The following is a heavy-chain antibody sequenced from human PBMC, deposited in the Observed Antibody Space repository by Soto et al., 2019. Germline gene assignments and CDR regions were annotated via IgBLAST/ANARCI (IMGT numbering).Heavy chain of an antibody. CDR2: IYYSCST. Sequence: PSETLSLTCTVSGGSISSGDYYWSWFRQPPGKGLEWIWYIYYSCSTYYNPSLKSRVTISVDTSKNQFSLKLSSVTAADTAVYYCARAWVQNRFDPWGQGTLVTVSS. D-gene: IGHD1-26*01. CDR3: ARAWVQNRFDP. J-gene: IGHJ5*02. CDR1: GGSISSGDYY. V-gene: IGHV4-30-4*01.